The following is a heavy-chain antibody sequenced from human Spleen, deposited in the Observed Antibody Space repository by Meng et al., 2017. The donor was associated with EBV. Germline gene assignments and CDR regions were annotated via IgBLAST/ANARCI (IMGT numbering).Heavy chain of an antibody. CDR3: ATNKMVY. CDR1: GITFSSYW. D-gene: IGHD2-8*01. Sequence: GELVVSGGRLVQPGASLSLSCEASGITFSSYWMHWVRQAPGKGLAWVSRINGDGTSTSHAEYVKGRFTVSRDNVKNTLYLEMNSLRAEDTAVYYCATNKMVYWGRGTLVTVSS. J-gene: IGHJ4*02. V-gene: IGHV3-74*01. CDR2: INGDGTST.